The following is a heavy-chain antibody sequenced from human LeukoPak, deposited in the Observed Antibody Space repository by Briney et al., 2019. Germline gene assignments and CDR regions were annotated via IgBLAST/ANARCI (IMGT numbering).Heavy chain of an antibody. CDR3: AKGIYDMDV. V-gene: IGHV3-23*01. Sequence: GGSLRLSCAASGFTFSSYAMSWVRQAPGKGLEWVSTISGSSRSTYYADSVKGRFAISRDNSKNTLYLQMNSLRAEDTAVYFCAKGIYDMDVWGQGTTVTVYS. CDR2: ISGSSRST. J-gene: IGHJ6*02. CDR1: GFTFSSYA.